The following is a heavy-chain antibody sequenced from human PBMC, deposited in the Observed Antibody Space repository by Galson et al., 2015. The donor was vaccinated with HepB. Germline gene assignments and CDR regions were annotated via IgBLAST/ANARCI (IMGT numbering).Heavy chain of an antibody. CDR2: ISSSSSYI. Sequence: SLRLSCAASGFTFSSYSMNWVRQAPGKGLEWVSSISSSSSYIYYADSVKGRFTISRDNAKNSLYLQMNSLRAEDTAVYYCARESAGYCSSASCHNWFDPWGQGTLVTVSS. J-gene: IGHJ5*02. CDR3: ARESAGYCSSASCHNWFDP. CDR1: GFTFSSYS. V-gene: IGHV3-21*01. D-gene: IGHD2-2*01.